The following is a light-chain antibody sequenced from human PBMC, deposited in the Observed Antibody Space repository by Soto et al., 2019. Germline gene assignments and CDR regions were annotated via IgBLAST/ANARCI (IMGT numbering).Light chain of an antibody. Sequence: QSALTQPASVSGSPGQSITISCTGTSSDVGGYNYVSWYQQHPGKAPKLMIYDVSNRPSGVSNPFSGSKSGNTASLTISGIQAEDEAAYYCSSYTSSSTYVVFGGGTKLTVL. CDR1: SSDVGGYNY. CDR3: SSYTSSSTYVV. V-gene: IGLV2-14*01. CDR2: DVS. J-gene: IGLJ2*01.